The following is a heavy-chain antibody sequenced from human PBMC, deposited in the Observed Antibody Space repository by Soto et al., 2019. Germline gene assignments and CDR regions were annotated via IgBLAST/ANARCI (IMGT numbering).Heavy chain of an antibody. V-gene: IGHV3-48*01. J-gene: IGHJ4*02. D-gene: IGHD4-17*01. CDR1: GFTFSSYS. Sequence: GGSLRLSCAASGFTFSSYSMNWVRQAPGKGLEWVSYISSSSSTIYYADSVKGRFTISRDNAKNSLYLQMNSLRAEDTAVYYCARGPPPSPVRYWGQGTLVTVSS. CDR3: ARGPPPSPVRY. CDR2: ISSSSSTI.